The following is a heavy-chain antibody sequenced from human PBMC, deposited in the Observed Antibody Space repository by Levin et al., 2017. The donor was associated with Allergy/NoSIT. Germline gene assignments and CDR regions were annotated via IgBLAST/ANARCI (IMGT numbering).Heavy chain of an antibody. V-gene: IGHV3-48*02. D-gene: IGHD2-2*01. CDR3: ARSRSAAPDYYYYGMDV. J-gene: IGHJ6*02. CDR2: ISTGSSTI. CDR1: VFSFSSSS. Sequence: LSLTCAASVFSFSSSSMNWVRQAPGKGLEWVSYISTGSSTINYADSVKGRFTMSRDNAKNSLSLQMNSLRDEDTAVYYCARSRSAAPDYYYYGMDVWGQGTTVTVSS.